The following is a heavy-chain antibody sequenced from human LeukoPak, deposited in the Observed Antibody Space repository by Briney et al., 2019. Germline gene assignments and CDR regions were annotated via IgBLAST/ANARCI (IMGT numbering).Heavy chain of an antibody. V-gene: IGHV3-74*01. J-gene: IGHJ3*02. CDR2: VLTDGSGI. D-gene: IGHD6-19*01. CDR1: GFTFSSHD. CDR3: ARVAVGGTRAFDI. Sequence: GGSLRLSCLGSGFTFSSHDMDWVRQAPGKGLVWVSRVLTDGSGISYADSVKGRFTISRDNAKKTLYLEMDSLRAEDTAVYYCARVAVGGTRAFDIWGQGTTVTVSS.